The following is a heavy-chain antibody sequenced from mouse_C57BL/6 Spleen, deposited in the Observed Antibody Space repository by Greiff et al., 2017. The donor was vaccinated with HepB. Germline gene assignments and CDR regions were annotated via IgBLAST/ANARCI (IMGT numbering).Heavy chain of an antibody. J-gene: IGHJ2*01. CDR3: ASPITTVVAGDYFDY. Sequence: QVQLQQSGAELVKPGASVKISCKASGYAFSSYWMNWVKQRPGKGLEWIGQIYPGDGDTNYNGKFKGKATLTADKSSSTAYMQLSSLTSEDSAVYFCASPITTVVAGDYFDYGGQGTTLTVSS. D-gene: IGHD1-1*01. CDR1: GYAFSSYW. CDR2: IYPGDGDT. V-gene: IGHV1-80*01.